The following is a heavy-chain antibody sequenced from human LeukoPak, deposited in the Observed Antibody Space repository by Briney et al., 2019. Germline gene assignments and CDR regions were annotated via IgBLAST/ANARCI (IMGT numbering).Heavy chain of an antibody. Sequence: SETLSLTCTVSGGSISSYYWSWIRQPPGKGLEWIGYIYYSGSTNYNPSLKSRVTISVDTSKNQFSLKLSSVTAADTAVYYCARGPYYYDSSGYYYNWFDPWGQGTLVTVSS. J-gene: IGHJ5*02. CDR2: IYYSGST. CDR3: ARGPYYYDSSGYYYNWFDP. D-gene: IGHD3-22*01. CDR1: GGSISSYY. V-gene: IGHV4-59*12.